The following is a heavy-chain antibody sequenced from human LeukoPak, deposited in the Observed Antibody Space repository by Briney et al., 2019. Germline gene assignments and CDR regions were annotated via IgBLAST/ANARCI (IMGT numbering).Heavy chain of an antibody. V-gene: IGHV1-46*01. Sequence: ASVKVSCKASGYTFTSYYIHWVRQAPGQGLEWMGIINPSGGNTNYAQKFQGRVTMTRDTSTSTVYMELRSLRSEDTAVYYCARRSSSGPWYFDYWGQGTLVTVSS. CDR2: INPSGGNT. CDR3: ARRSSSGPWYFDY. J-gene: IGHJ4*02. D-gene: IGHD3-22*01. CDR1: GYTFTSYY.